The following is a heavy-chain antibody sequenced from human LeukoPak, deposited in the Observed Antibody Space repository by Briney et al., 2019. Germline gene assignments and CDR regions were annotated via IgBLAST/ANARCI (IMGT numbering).Heavy chain of an antibody. CDR2: ISSDGSNK. CDR3: ARAVVPTTILDYYYYMDV. V-gene: IGHV3-30-3*01. D-gene: IGHD2-2*02. Sequence: GGSLRLSCAASGFTFSIYAMHWVRQAPGKGLEWVAVISSDGSNKYFPDSVKGRFTISRDNSKNTLYLQMNSLRAEDTAVYYCARAVVPTTILDYYYYMDVWGKGTTVTVSS. J-gene: IGHJ6*03. CDR1: GFTFSIYA.